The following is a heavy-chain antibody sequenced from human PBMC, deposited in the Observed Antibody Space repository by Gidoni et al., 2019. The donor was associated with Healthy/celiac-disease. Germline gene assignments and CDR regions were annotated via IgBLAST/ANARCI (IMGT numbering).Heavy chain of an antibody. D-gene: IGHD6-19*01. CDR3: AKDTYGAVAGTVVDY. CDR2: ISGSGGST. V-gene: IGHV3-23*01. J-gene: IGHJ4*02. Sequence: EVQLLDSGVGLVQPGGSLRLSCAASGFTFSSYAMSWVRQAPGKGLEWVSVISGSGGSTYYADSVKGRFTISRDNSKNTLYLQMNSLRAEDTAVYYCAKDTYGAVAGTVVDYWGQGTLVTVSS. CDR1: GFTFSSYA.